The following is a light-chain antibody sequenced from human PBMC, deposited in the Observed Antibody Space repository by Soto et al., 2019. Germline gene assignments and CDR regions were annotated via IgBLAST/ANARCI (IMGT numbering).Light chain of an antibody. Sequence: QSVLTQPASVSGSPGQSINISFTGTSSDVGGYKYVSWYQQHPGKAPKLMIYDVSNRPSGVSNRFSGSKSGNTASLTISGLQAEDEADYYCSSYTSSSLHVFGTGTKVTVL. CDR2: DVS. CDR3: SSYTSSSLHV. V-gene: IGLV2-14*03. J-gene: IGLJ1*01. CDR1: SSDVGGYKY.